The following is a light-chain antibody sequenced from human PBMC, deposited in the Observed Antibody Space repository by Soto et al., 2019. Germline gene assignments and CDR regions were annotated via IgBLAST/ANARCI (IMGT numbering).Light chain of an antibody. Sequence: IVLTQSAGTVSLTPEDKDTRSFRTIQSVSSSYLAWYQQKPGQAPRLLIYGASSRATGIPDRFSGSGSGTDFTLTISRLEPEDFAVYYCQQYGSSPALTSAGRAKVDI. J-gene: IGKJ4*01. V-gene: IGKV3-20*01. CDR1: QSVSSSY. CDR3: QQYGSSPALT. CDR2: GAS.